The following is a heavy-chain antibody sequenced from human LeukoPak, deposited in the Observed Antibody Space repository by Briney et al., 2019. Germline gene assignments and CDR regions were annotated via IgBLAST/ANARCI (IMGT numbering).Heavy chain of an antibody. CDR2: INSDGSST. CDR1: GFTFSSYW. V-gene: IGHV3-74*01. Sequence: GGSLRLSCAASGFTFSSYWMHWVRKAPGKGLVWVSRINSDGSSTSYADSVKGRFTISRDNAKNTLYLQMNSLRAEDTAVYYCARGVRSYYFDYWGQGTLVTVSS. CDR3: ARGVRSYYFDY. J-gene: IGHJ4*02. D-gene: IGHD6-13*01.